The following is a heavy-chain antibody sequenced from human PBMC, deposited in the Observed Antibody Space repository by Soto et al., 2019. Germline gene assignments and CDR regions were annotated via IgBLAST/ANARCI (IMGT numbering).Heavy chain of an antibody. CDR3: AKGYSSGWYYFDY. CDR2: ISGSGGST. CDR1: GFTFSSSA. J-gene: IGHJ4*02. Sequence: PVGSLGLSSAASGFTFSSSAMSWVRQAPGKGLEWVSAISGSGGSTYYADSVKGRFTISRDNSKNTLYLQMSSLRAEDTAVYYCAKGYSSGWYYFDYWGQGTLVTVSS. D-gene: IGHD6-19*01. V-gene: IGHV3-23*01.